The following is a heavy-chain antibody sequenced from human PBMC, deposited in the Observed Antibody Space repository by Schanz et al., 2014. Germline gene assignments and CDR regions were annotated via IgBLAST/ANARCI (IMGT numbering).Heavy chain of an antibody. D-gene: IGHD5-12*01. CDR3: ARGIGGYGANNYFDY. V-gene: IGHV1-3*04. CDR1: EYSFTSYS. J-gene: IGHJ4*02. CDR2: ISTCSGDT. Sequence: QVHLVQSGAEVKRPGASVKVSCKASEYSFTSYSMHWVRQAPGQRLEWMGWISTCSGDTKYSQNFQGRVTITRDTSTSTAYMELSSLRSEDTAVYSCARGIGGYGANNYFDYWGQGTLVTVSA.